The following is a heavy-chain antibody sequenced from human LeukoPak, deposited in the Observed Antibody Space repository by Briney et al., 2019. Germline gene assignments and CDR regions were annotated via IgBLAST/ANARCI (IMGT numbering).Heavy chain of an antibody. J-gene: IGHJ4*02. V-gene: IGHV3-21*01. CDR3: AREVPQYSGSYNY. CDR2: ISSSSSSI. Sequence: TAGGSLRLSCAASGFTFSSYSMNWVHQAPGKGLEWVSSISSSSSSIYYADSVKGRFTISRDNAKNSLYLQMNSLRAEDTAVYYCAREVPQYSGSYNYWGQGTLVTVSS. D-gene: IGHD1-26*01. CDR1: GFTFSSYS.